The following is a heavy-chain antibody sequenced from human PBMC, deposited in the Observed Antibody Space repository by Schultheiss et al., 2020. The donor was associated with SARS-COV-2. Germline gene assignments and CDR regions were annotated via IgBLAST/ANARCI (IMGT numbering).Heavy chain of an antibody. CDR1: GYTFTGYY. J-gene: IGHJ6*02. Sequence: ASVKVSCKASGYTFTGYYMHWVRQAPGQGLEWMGWINPNSGGTNYAQKFQGRVTMTWDTSISTLYLEVNHVRSDDTAVYYCARGELAVAGACMDVWGQGTTVTVSS. CDR2: INPNSGGT. V-gene: IGHV1-2*02. CDR3: ARGELAVAGACMDV. D-gene: IGHD6-19*01.